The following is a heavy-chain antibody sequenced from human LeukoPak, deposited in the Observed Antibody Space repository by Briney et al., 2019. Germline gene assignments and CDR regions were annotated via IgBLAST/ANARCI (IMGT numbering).Heavy chain of an antibody. CDR2: IKSKTDGGTT. CDR1: GFTFSNAW. Sequence: GGSLRLSCAASGFTFSNAWMSWVRQAPGKGLEWVGRIKSKTDGGTTDYAAPVKGRFTISRDDSKNTLYLQMNSLKTEDTAVYYCTTGVTMIVVVFPSDYWGQGTLVTVSS. D-gene: IGHD3-22*01. V-gene: IGHV3-15*01. CDR3: TTGVTMIVVVFPSDY. J-gene: IGHJ4*02.